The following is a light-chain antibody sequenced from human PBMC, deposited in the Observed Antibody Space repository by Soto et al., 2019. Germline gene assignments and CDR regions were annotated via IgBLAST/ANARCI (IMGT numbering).Light chain of an antibody. CDR1: QSISSW. J-gene: IGKJ1*01. Sequence: DIQMTQSPSTLSASVGDRVTITCRASQSISSWLAWYQQKPGKAPKLLIYDASSLESGVPSRFSGSGSGTEFTLTISTPHPDDFPINYSQQYKIFSPWTSAQGPKVK. CDR2: DAS. CDR3: QQYKIFSPWT. V-gene: IGKV1-5*01.